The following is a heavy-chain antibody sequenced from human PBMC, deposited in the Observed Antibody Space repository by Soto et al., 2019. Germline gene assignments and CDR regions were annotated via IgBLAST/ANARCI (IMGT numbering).Heavy chain of an antibody. CDR1: GFTFSIYA. CDR3: ARASNGWYYDY. CDR2: ISYDGTKT. D-gene: IGHD6-19*01. Sequence: QVQLVESGGGVVQPGRSLRVSCAASGFTFSIYAMHWVRQAPGTGLEWVAVISYDGTKTYYADSVKGRFTISRDNSKNTVYLQMNSLREEDTAVYYCARASNGWYYDYWGQGTLVTVSS. V-gene: IGHV3-30*03. J-gene: IGHJ4*02.